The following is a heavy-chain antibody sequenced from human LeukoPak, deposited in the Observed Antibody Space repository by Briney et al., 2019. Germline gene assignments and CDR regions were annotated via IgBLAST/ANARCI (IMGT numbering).Heavy chain of an antibody. CDR2: INHSGST. V-gene: IGHV4-34*01. D-gene: IGHD4-17*01. CDR1: GGSFSGYY. J-gene: IGHJ4*02. CDR3: ARMAPYGDYATNHWDY. Sequence: SETLSLTCAVYGGSFSGYYWSWIRQPPGKGLEWIGEINHSGSTNYNPSLKSRVTISVDTSKNQFSLKLSSVTAADTAVYYCARMAPYGDYATNHWDYWGQGTLVTVSS.